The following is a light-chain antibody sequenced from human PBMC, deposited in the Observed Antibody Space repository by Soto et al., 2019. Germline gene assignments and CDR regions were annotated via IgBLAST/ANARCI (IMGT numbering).Light chain of an antibody. CDR1: LSVSSSY. CDR2: GAS. CDR3: QQYGSSPWT. J-gene: IGKJ1*01. V-gene: IGKV3-20*01. Sequence: EIVLTQSPGTLSLSPGERATLSCRASLSVSSSYLAWYQQNPGQAPRLLMYGASNRATGIPDRFSGSGSGTDFTLTISRLEPEDFAVYYCQQYGSSPWTFCQGTKVEIK.